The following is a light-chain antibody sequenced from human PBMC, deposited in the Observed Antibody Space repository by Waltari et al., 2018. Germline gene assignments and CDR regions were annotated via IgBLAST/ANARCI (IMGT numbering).Light chain of an antibody. CDR1: KLGNKY. J-gene: IGLJ2*01. CDR2: QHN. V-gene: IGLV3-1*01. Sequence: SYELTQPPSVSVSPGQTASITCSGDKLGNKYAYWYQQKPGQSPVLVIYQHNKRPSGIPGGFSGSSSGNTATLTISGTQAMDEADYYCQEWDRTTVVFGGGTKLTVL. CDR3: QEWDRTTVV.